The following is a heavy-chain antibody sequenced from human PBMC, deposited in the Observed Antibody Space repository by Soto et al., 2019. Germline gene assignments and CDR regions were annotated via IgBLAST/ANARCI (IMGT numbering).Heavy chain of an antibody. D-gene: IGHD2-21*01. Sequence: GGSLRLSCSASGFTFSSCAMNWVRQAPGKGLEWVSVISAGDGSTYYADSVKGRFTISRDNSNNTLFLQMNSLRANDTAVYYCAKGRAYDARYGMDACGKGTTVTVSS. V-gene: IGHV3-23*01. CDR2: ISAGDGST. CDR1: GFTFSSCA. CDR3: AKGRAYDARYGMDA. J-gene: IGHJ6*04.